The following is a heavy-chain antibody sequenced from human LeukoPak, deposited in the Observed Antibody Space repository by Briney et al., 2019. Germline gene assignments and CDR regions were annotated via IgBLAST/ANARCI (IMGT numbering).Heavy chain of an antibody. Sequence: PGGSLRLSCAASGFTFSSYAMHWVRQTPGKGLEYVSAISTNGGGTYYANSVKGRSTISRDNSKNTLYLQMGSLRAEDMAVYFCARYCNGVTCYSGYDYWGQGTLVTVSS. D-gene: IGHD2-15*01. CDR3: ARYCNGVTCYSGYDY. J-gene: IGHJ4*02. CDR2: ISTNGGGT. CDR1: GFTFSSYA. V-gene: IGHV3-64*01.